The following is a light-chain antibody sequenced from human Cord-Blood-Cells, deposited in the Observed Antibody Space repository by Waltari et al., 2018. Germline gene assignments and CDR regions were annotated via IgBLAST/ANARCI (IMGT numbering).Light chain of an antibody. CDR3: NSRDSSGNHLV. J-gene: IGLJ3*02. CDR2: GKN. Sequence: SSELTQDPAVSVALGQKVXIXXXXXSLRSYYASWYQQKPGQAPVLVIYGKNNLPSGIPDRFSGSSSGNTASLTITGAQAEDEADYYCNSRDSSGNHLVFGGGTKLTVL. V-gene: IGLV3-19*01. CDR1: SLRSYY.